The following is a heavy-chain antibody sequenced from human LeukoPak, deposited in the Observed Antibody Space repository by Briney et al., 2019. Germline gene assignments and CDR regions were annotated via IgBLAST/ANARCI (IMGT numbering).Heavy chain of an antibody. CDR2: IRYDGSNK. Sequence: GGSLRLSCTASGFTFSSYGMHWVRQAPGKGLEWVAFIRYDGSNKYYADSVKGRFTISRDNSKNTLYLQMNSLRAGDTAVYYCAKSADWSGYDKFDYWGQGTLVTVSS. CDR3: AKSADWSGYDKFDY. J-gene: IGHJ4*02. D-gene: IGHD3-3*01. CDR1: GFTFSSYG. V-gene: IGHV3-30*02.